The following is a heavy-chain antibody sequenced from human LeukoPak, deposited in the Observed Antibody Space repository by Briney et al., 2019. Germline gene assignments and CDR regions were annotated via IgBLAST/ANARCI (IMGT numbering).Heavy chain of an antibody. Sequence: ASVKVSCKASGYTFTAYYMHWVRQAPGQGLEWMGWINPNSGGTNYAQKFQGRVTMTRDTSISTAYMELSRLRSDDTAVYYCEVAAAGTSFDYWGQGTLVTVSS. CDR1: GYTFTAYY. CDR2: INPNSGGT. CDR3: EVAAAGTSFDY. D-gene: IGHD6-13*01. J-gene: IGHJ4*02. V-gene: IGHV1-2*02.